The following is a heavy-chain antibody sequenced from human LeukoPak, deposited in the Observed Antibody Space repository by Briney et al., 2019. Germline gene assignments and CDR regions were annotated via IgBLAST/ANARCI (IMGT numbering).Heavy chain of an antibody. CDR1: GFTFSSYA. J-gene: IGHJ3*02. V-gene: IGHV3-23*01. CDR3: AKVGRGSSDAVDI. Sequence: GGSLRLSCAASGFTFSSYAMRGVRQAPGRGLEGVSAISGSGGSTYYADSVKGRFTISRDNSKNTLYLQMNSLRAEDTAVYYCAKVGRGSSDAVDIWGQGTMVTVSS. CDR2: ISGSGGST. D-gene: IGHD3-10*01.